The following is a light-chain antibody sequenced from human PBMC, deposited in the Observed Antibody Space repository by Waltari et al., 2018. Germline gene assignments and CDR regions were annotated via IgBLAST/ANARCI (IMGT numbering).Light chain of an antibody. CDR1: SGHSSYS. V-gene: IGLV4-69*01. CDR3: QTGGFGIWV. CDR2: VNSDGSH. J-gene: IGLJ3*02. Sequence: QLMLTQSPSASASLGASVKLTCTLSSGHSSYSIAWLQQHPEKGPRYLMKVNSDGSHIKGGGIPDRFSGSSSGTERYLSISSLQSEDEADYYCQTGGFGIWVFGGGTKLTVL.